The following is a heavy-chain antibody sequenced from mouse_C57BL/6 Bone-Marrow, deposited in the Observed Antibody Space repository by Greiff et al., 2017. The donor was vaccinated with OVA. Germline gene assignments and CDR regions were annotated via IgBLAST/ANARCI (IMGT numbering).Heavy chain of an antibody. CDR1: GYSITSGYY. V-gene: IGHV3-6*01. Sequence: EVKLQESGPGLVKPSQSLSLTCSVTGYSITSGYYWNWIRQFPGNKLEWMGYISYDGSNNYNPSLKNRISITRDTSKNQFFLKLNSVTTEDTATYYCARVHYGSSWYFDVWGTGTTVTVSS. CDR3: ARVHYGSSWYFDV. CDR2: ISYDGSN. D-gene: IGHD1-1*01. J-gene: IGHJ1*03.